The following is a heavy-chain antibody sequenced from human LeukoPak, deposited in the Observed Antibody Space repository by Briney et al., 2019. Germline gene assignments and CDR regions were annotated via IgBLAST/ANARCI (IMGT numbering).Heavy chain of an antibody. V-gene: IGHV5-51*01. CDR3: AREEYFDWSNPRTNWFDP. CDR2: TYPGDSDT. D-gene: IGHD3-9*01. Sequence: GESLKISCKGSGYSFTSYWIGWVRQMPGKGLEWMGITYPGDSDTRYSPSFQGQVTISADKSVSTAYLQWSSLKASDTAMYYCAREEYFDWSNPRTNWFDPWGQGTLVTVSS. J-gene: IGHJ5*02. CDR1: GYSFTSYW.